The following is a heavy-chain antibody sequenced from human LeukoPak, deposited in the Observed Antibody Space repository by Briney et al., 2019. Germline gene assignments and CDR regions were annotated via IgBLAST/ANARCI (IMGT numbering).Heavy chain of an antibody. J-gene: IGHJ4*02. CDR2: IYYSGST. Sequence: SETLSLTCTVSGGSISSYYWSWIRQPPGKGLEWIGYIYYSGSTNYNPSLKSRVTISVDTSKNQFSLKLSSVTAADTAVYYCARVGGYYDSSGPFDYWGQGTLVTVSS. V-gene: IGHV4-59*01. CDR3: ARVGGYYDSSGPFDY. D-gene: IGHD3-22*01. CDR1: GGSISSYY.